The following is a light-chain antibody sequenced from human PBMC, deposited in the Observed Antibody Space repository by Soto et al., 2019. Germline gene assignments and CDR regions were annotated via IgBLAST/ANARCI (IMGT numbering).Light chain of an antibody. CDR2: QVS. Sequence: QSALTQPASVSGSPGQSITISCAGTSSDVGSHPLVSWYQQHPGKAPKLMIYQVSNRPSGVSNRFSGSKSGNTASLTISGLQAEDEADYYCCSYTSSSPYVFGTGTKLTVL. V-gene: IGLV2-14*02. CDR1: SSDVGSHPL. CDR3: CSYTSSSPYV. J-gene: IGLJ1*01.